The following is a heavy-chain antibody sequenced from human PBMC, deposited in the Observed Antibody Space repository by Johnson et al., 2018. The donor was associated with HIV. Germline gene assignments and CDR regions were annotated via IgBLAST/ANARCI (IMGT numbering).Heavy chain of an antibody. Sequence: QVQLVESGGGLVQPGRSLRLSCTASGFTFGDYAMSWVRQAPGKGLEWVAYIPFHGNQQYYGDSVKGRFTISRDNSRDTLFLEMNSLRVEDTAVYYCARPDSSSARAHDAFDIWGQGTMVTVSS. CDR3: ARPDSSSARAHDAFDI. V-gene: IGHV3-30*04. CDR1: GFTFGDYA. J-gene: IGHJ3*02. D-gene: IGHD6-6*01. CDR2: IPFHGNQQ.